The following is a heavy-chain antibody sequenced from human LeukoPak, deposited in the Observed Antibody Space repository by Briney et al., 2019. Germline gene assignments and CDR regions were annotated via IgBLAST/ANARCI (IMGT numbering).Heavy chain of an antibody. CDR2: IKEDGSEK. Sequence: GGSLRLSCAVSGLTFSTSWMSWVRQAPGKGLEWVANIKEDGSEKYYVDSVKGRFAISRDNAKNSLYLQMNSLRAEDTAVYYCARGLCGGDCYDYWGQGTLVTVSS. CDR1: GLTFSTSW. CDR3: ARGLCGGDCYDY. V-gene: IGHV3-7*02. J-gene: IGHJ4*02. D-gene: IGHD2-21*01.